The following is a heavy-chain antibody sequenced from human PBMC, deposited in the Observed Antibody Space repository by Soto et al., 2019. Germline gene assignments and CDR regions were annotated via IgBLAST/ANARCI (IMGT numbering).Heavy chain of an antibody. J-gene: IGHJ6*02. V-gene: IGHV3-15*01. Sequence: GGSLRLSCAASGLSFTTPWMTLIRQAPGKGLEWVGRIKSKIDGGTTDYAAPVNGRFTISRDDSQNTLYLQMNSLKTEDTALYYCSTDIGIYGLDVWGQGTMVTVSS. CDR1: GLSFTTPW. CDR3: STDIGIYGLDV. CDR2: IKSKIDGGTT. D-gene: IGHD3-10*01.